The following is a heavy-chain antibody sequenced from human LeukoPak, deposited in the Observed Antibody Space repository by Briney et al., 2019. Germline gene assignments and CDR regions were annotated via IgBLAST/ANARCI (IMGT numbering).Heavy chain of an antibody. CDR2: IYPGDSDT. CDR3: ARDMGGYYYVFDY. CDR1: GYSFTSYW. Sequence: GESLKISCNGSGYSFTSYWIGLVRQMPGKGLEWMGIIYPGDSDTRYSPSFQGQVTISADKSISTAYLQWSSLKASDTAMYYCARDMGGYYYVFDYWGQGTLVTVST. D-gene: IGHD3-22*01. V-gene: IGHV5-51*01. J-gene: IGHJ4*02.